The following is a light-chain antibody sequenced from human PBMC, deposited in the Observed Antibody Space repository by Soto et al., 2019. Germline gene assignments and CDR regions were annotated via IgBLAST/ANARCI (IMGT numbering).Light chain of an antibody. CDR2: EVT. CDR3: SSYAGSNSWV. J-gene: IGLJ3*02. V-gene: IGLV2-8*01. Sequence: QSALTQPPSASGSPGQSVTISCTGTSSDVGGYNYVSWYQQHPGKAPKVMIYEVTKRPSGVPDRFSGSKSDNTASLTVSGLQADDEADYYCSSYAGSNSWVFGGGTKLTV. CDR1: SSDVGGYNY.